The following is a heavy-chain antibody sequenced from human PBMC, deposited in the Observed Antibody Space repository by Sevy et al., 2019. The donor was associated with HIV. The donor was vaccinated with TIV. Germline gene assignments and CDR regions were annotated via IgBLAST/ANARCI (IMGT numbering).Heavy chain of an antibody. J-gene: IGHJ4*02. CDR3: ARKSGSLDY. V-gene: IGHV1-18*01. CDR1: GYTFTSYG. D-gene: IGHD1-26*01. CDR2: ISAYNGTT. Sequence: ASVKVSCKASGYTFTSYGITLVRQAPGQGLEWMGWISAYNGTTNYAQRFQGRVTMTTDTSTSTAYMELRSLRFDDTAVYYCARKSGSLDYWGRRTLVTVSS.